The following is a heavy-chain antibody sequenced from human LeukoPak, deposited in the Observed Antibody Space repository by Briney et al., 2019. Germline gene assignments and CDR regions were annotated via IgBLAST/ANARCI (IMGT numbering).Heavy chain of an antibody. J-gene: IGHJ4*02. V-gene: IGHV3-7*01. CDR1: GFTLSSYW. CDR3: ARDRNALHYYDSSVGYFDY. CDR2: IKQDESEK. Sequence: GGSLRLSCEASGFTLSSYWMSWVRQAPGKGLEWVANIKQDESEKYYVDSVKGRFTISRDNAKNSLYLQMNSLRAEDTAVYYCARDRNALHYYDSSVGYFDYWGQGTLVTVSS. D-gene: IGHD3-22*01.